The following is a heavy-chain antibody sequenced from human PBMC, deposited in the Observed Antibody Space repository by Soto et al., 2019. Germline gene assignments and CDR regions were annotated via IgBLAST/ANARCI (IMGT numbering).Heavy chain of an antibody. Sequence: QVQLVESGGGVVQPGRSLRLSCAASRFTFSSYGMHWVRQAPGKGLEWVAVIWYDGSNKYYADSVKGRFTISRDNSKNTLYLQMNSLRAEDTAVYYCAREGDNTDAFDIWGQGTMVTVSS. CDR2: IWYDGSNK. CDR3: AREGDNTDAFDI. V-gene: IGHV3-33*01. J-gene: IGHJ3*02. CDR1: RFTFSSYG. D-gene: IGHD2-21*02.